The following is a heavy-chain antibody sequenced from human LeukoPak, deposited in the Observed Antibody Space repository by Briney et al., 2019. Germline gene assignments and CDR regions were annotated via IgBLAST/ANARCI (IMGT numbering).Heavy chain of an antibody. D-gene: IGHD3-22*01. Sequence: GGSLRLSCAASGFTFSSYGMHWVRQAPGKGLEWVAVISYDGSNKYYADSVKGRFTISRDNSKNTLYLQVNSLRAEDTAVYYCAKGYYYDAKAYYFDYWGQGTLVTVSS. J-gene: IGHJ4*02. V-gene: IGHV3-30*18. CDR3: AKGYYYDAKAYYFDY. CDR2: ISYDGSNK. CDR1: GFTFSSYG.